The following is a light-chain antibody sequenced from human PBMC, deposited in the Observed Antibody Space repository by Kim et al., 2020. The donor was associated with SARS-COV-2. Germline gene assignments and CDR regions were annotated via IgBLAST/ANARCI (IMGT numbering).Light chain of an antibody. Sequence: SYELTQPPSVSVSPGQTATITCSGDKLGDKFICWYQQRPGRSPVVVIYQDNKRPSGIPGRFSGSNSGNTASLTISGTQAMDEADYYCQAWDSSTASYVFGNGTKVTV. V-gene: IGLV3-1*01. CDR3: QAWDSSTASYV. CDR1: KLGDKF. CDR2: QDN. J-gene: IGLJ1*01.